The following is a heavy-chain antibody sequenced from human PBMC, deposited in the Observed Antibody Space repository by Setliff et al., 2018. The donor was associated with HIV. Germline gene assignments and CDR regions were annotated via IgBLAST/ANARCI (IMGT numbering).Heavy chain of an antibody. CDR2: IYYSGST. J-gene: IGHJ4*02. V-gene: IGHV4-59*08. CDR3: ASRPYSYDYSGRVFDF. D-gene: IGHD3-22*01. CDR1: GGSMGSHY. Sequence: KTSETLSLTCVISGGSMGSHYWSWIRQPPGKGLEWIGYIYYSGSTNYNPSLKSRVTISVDTSKNQFSLNLTSVTATDTAVYYCASRPYSYDYSGRVFDFWGQGALVTVSS.